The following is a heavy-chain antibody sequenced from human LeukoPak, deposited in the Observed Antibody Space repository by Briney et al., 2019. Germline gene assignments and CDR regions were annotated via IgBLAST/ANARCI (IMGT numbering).Heavy chain of an antibody. CDR1: GFTFSNAW. CDR3: TTVGAGYCSSTSCFSAVTTKRAFDY. D-gene: IGHD2-2*01. CDR2: IKSKTDGGTT. J-gene: IGHJ4*02. V-gene: IGHV3-15*01. Sequence: PGGSLRLSCAASGFTFSNAWMSWVRQAPGKGLEWVGRIKSKTDGGTTDYAAPVKGRFTISRDDSKNTLYLQMNSLKTEDTAVYYCTTVGAGYCSSTSCFSAVTTKRAFDYWGQGTLVTVSS.